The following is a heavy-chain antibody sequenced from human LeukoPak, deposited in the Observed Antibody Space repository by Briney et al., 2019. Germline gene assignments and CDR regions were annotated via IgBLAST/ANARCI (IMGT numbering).Heavy chain of an antibody. V-gene: IGHV1-46*01. J-gene: IGHJ4*02. CDR3: AREGTTVVTPASNDFDY. CDR1: GYTFTSYY. Sequence: GASVKVSCKASGYTFTSYYIHWVRQAPGPGLEWMGIINPSGGSTSYAQKFQGRVTMTRDTSTSTVYMELSSLRSEDTAVYYCAREGTTVVTPASNDFDYWGQGTLVTVSS. D-gene: IGHD4-23*01. CDR2: INPSGGST.